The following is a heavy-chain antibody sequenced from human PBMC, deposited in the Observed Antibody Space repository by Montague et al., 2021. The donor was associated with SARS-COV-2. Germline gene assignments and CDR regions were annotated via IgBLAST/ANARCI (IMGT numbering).Heavy chain of an antibody. J-gene: IGHJ5*02. CDR1: VGSISNYY. V-gene: IGHV4-59*01. Sequence: ETLSLTCTVSVGSISNYYWTWIRQPPGKGLEWIGYIYDSGSANYNPSLRSRSTISVDTSNNQFSLRLSSVTAADTAVYYCARAYCGGDCHVGPWGQGILVTVSS. CDR3: ARAYCGGDCHVGP. CDR2: IYDSGSA. D-gene: IGHD2-21*02.